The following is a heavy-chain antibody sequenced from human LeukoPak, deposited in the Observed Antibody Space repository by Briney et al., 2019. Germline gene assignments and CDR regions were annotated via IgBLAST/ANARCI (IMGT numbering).Heavy chain of an antibody. V-gene: IGHV3-9*01. D-gene: IGHD3-22*01. J-gene: IGHJ3*02. Sequence: PGGSLRLSCAASGFTFSSYAMHWVRQAPGKGLEWVSGISWNSGSIGYADSVKGRFTISRDNAKNSLYLQMNSLRAEDTALYYCAKDMITMIVGAFDIWGQGTMVTVSS. CDR3: AKDMITMIVGAFDI. CDR2: ISWNSGSI. CDR1: GFTFSSYA.